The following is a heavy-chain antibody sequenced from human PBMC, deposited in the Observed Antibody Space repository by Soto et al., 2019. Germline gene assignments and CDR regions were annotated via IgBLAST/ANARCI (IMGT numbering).Heavy chain of an antibody. V-gene: IGHV3-30-3*01. CDR1: GFTFSSYA. D-gene: IGHD4-17*01. J-gene: IGHJ6*02. Sequence: HPGGSLRLSCAASGFTFSSYAMHWVRQAPGKGLEWVAVISYEGSVKYYADSVKGRFTISRDNSKNTLYLLMNSLRAEDTAMYYCARPAVLYGNYEADYYSMDVWGQGTTVTVSS. CDR3: ARPAVLYGNYEADYYSMDV. CDR2: ISYEGSVK.